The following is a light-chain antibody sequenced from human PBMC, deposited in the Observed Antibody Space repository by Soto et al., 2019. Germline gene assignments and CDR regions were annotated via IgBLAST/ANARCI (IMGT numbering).Light chain of an antibody. CDR2: GTS. V-gene: IGKV3-20*01. J-gene: IGKJ2*01. CDR3: QHYCSSIYT. Sequence: ENVLTQSPGTLSLSPGERATLSCRASQSVDSIYLAWYQQKPGQAPRLLIYGTSSMSTGIPDRFSGGGSGTNFTIPINNLEPEDFSVYYGQHYCSSIYTFGEATKREIK. CDR1: QSVDSIY.